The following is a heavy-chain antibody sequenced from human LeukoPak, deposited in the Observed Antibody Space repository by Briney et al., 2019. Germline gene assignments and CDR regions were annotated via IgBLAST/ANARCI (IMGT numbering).Heavy chain of an antibody. D-gene: IGHD1-26*01. J-gene: IGHJ5*02. CDR3: ARRGLSGSRNWWFDP. CDR2: INAGNGNT. CDR1: GYTFTSYA. V-gene: IGHV1-3*01. Sequence: ASVKVSCKASGYTFTSYAMQWVRQAPGQRLEWMGWINAGNGNTKYSQKFQGRVTITRDTSASAAYMELSSLRSDDTAVYYCARRGLSGSRNWWFDPWGQGTRVTVSS.